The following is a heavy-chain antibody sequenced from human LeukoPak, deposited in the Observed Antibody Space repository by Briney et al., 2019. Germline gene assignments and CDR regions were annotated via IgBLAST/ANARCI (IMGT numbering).Heavy chain of an antibody. CDR1: GFTFSDYS. J-gene: IGHJ5*02. CDR3: ARGQLWQTGWFEP. V-gene: IGHV3-21*01. Sequence: GGSLRLSCAASGFTFSDYSMTWVRQAPGKGLEWVSCIGSTSSYIYYADSLKGRFAISRDNAKNSLYLQLNSLRAEDTAVYYCARGQLWQTGWFEPWGQGTLVTVSS. CDR2: IGSTSSYI. D-gene: IGHD5-18*01.